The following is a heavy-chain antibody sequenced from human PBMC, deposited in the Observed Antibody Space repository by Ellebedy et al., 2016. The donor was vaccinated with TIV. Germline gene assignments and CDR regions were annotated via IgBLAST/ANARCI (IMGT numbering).Heavy chain of an antibody. V-gene: IGHV3-23*01. D-gene: IGHD5-18*01. CDR1: GFTFSSYA. J-gene: IGHJ4*02. CDR3: ARGDSYGYRAYYFDY. CDR2: ISGSGGST. Sequence: GGSLRLXXAASGFTFSSYAMSWVRQAPGKGLEWVSAISGSGGSTYYADSVKGRFTISRDNSKNTLYLEMNSLRAEDTAVYYCARGDSYGYRAYYFDYWGQGTLVTVSS.